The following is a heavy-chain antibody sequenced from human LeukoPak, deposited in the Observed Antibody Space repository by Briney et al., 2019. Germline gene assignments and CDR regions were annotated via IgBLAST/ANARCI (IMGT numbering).Heavy chain of an antibody. Sequence: GGSMRLSCAASGFTFSSYGMHWVRQAPGKGLEWVAVISYDGSNKYYADSVKGRFTISRDNSKNTLYLQMNSLRAEDTAVYYCAKDRYYYDSSGSIYFDYWGQGTLVTVSS. CDR3: AKDRYYYDSSGSIYFDY. CDR2: ISYDGSNK. CDR1: GFTFSSYG. V-gene: IGHV3-30*18. J-gene: IGHJ4*02. D-gene: IGHD3-22*01.